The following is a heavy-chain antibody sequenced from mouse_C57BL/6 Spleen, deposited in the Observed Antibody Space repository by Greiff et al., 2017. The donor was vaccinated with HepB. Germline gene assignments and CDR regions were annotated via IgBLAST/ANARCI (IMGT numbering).Heavy chain of an antibody. Sequence: VQLQQPGAELVMPGASVKLSCKASGYTFTNYWMHWVKQRPGQGLEWIGEIDPSDSYTNYNQKFKGKSTLTVDKSSSTAYMQLSSLTSEDSAVYYCARRAVRSPHFDYWGQGTTLTVSS. CDR1: GYTFTNYW. CDR2: IDPSDSYT. CDR3: ARRAVRSPHFDY. J-gene: IGHJ2*01. D-gene: IGHD3-1*01. V-gene: IGHV1-69*01.